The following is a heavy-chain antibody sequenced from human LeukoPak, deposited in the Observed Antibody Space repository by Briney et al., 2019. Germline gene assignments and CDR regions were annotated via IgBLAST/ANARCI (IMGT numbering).Heavy chain of an antibody. J-gene: IGHJ4*02. D-gene: IGHD1-14*01. CDR3: ARTPTT. CDR1: GFTFSNYW. CDR2: INQDGSQK. V-gene: IGHV3-7*05. Sequence: PGGSLRLSCAVSGFTFSNYWMSRVRQAPGKGLEWVANINQDGSQKYYVDSVKGRFTISRDNAKNSLYLQMNSLRADDTAVYYCARTPTTWGQGTLVTVSS.